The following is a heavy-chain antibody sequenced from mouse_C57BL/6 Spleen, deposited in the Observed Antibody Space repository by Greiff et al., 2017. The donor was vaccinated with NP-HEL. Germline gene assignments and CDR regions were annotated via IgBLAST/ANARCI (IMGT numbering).Heavy chain of an antibody. CDR2: IDPSDSYT. CDR3: ARNDGYYGGAMDY. D-gene: IGHD2-3*01. V-gene: IGHV1-69*01. CDR1: GYTFTSYW. J-gene: IGHJ4*01. Sequence: QVQLQQPGAELVMPGASVKLSCKASGYTFTSYWMHWVKPRPGQGLEWIGEIDPSDSYTNYNQKFKGKSTLTVDKSSSTAYMQLSSLTSEDSAVYYCARNDGYYGGAMDYWGQGTSVTVSS.